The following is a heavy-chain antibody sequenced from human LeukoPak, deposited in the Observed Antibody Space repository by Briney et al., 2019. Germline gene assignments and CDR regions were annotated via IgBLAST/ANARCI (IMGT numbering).Heavy chain of an antibody. V-gene: IGHV3-72*01. J-gene: IGHJ4*02. CDR2: IRNKANSYGT. CDR1: GFSFSDHY. D-gene: IGHD1-26*01. CDR3: TRVRLGASTRYFDY. Sequence: GGSLRLSCAASGFSFSDHYMDWVRLAPGKGLEWVGRIRNKANSYGTEYDASVKGRFTISRDDSKDSLYLQMNSLRSEDTALYYCTRVRLGASTRYFDYWGQGTLVTVSS.